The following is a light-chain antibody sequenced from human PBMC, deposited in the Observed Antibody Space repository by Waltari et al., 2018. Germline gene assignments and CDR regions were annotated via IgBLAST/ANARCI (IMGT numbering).Light chain of an antibody. CDR1: QDINTY. J-gene: IGKJ2*01. V-gene: IGKV1-9*01. Sequence: QLTQSPSSLSASVGDNVTLPCRASQDINTYLAWYQLKPGKAPKLLNSTSSTLQTGVPSMFSGSGSGPDFTLTITSLQPEDLATYYCQQLNTYPYTFGQGTKLEIK. CDR2: TSS. CDR3: QQLNTYPYT.